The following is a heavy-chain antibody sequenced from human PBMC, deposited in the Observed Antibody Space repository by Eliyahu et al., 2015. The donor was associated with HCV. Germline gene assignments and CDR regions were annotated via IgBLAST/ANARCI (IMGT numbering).Heavy chain of an antibody. Sequence: EVQLVESGGGSVQPGGSLRLSCAASGFTFSSYWMSWVRQAPGKGLEWVANIKQDGSEKYYVDSVKGRFTISRDNAKNSLYLQMNSLRAEDTAVYYCVRRYDSSGYRQEYFQHWGQGTLVTVSS. J-gene: IGHJ1*01. D-gene: IGHD3-22*01. V-gene: IGHV3-7*01. CDR2: IKQDGSEK. CDR1: GFTFSSYW. CDR3: VRRYDSSGYRQEYFQH.